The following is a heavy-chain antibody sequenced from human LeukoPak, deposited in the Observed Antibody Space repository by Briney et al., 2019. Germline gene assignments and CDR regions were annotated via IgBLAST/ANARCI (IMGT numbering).Heavy chain of an antibody. D-gene: IGHD6-13*01. CDR3: VRHGLGSSWFGFDY. CDR2: IYPGDSDP. Sequence: GESLKISCKGSGYTFTTYWIGWVRQMPGKGLEWMGIIYPGDSDPRYSPSFQGQVTISADTSISTAHLQWSSLKASDSAMYYCVRHGLGSSWFGFDYWGQGTLVTDSS. CDR1: GYTFTTYW. J-gene: IGHJ4*02. V-gene: IGHV5-51*01.